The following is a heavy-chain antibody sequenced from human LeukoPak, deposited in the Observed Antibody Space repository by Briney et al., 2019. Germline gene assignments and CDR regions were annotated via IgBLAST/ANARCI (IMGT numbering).Heavy chain of an antibody. CDR1: GYTFTSYD. Sequence: GASVKVSCKAPGYTFTSYDINWVRQATGQGLEWMGWMNPNSGNTGYAQKFQGRVTMTRNTSISTAYMELSSLRSEDTAVYYCARIMDRDLNWFDPWGQGTLVTVSS. J-gene: IGHJ5*02. CDR2: MNPNSGNT. CDR3: ARIMDRDLNWFDP. D-gene: IGHD3-10*01. V-gene: IGHV1-8*01.